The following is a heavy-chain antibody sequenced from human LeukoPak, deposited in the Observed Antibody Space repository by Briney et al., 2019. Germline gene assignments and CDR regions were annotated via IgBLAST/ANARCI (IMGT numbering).Heavy chain of an antibody. D-gene: IGHD4-17*01. J-gene: IGHJ4*02. V-gene: IGHV1-2*06. Sequence: ASVKVSCKASGYTFTGYYMHWVRQAPGQGLEWMGRINPNSGGTNYAQKFQGRVTMTRDTSISTAYMELSRLRSDDTAVYYCAREQYGDYANQYWGQGTLVTVSS. CDR1: GYTFTGYY. CDR3: AREQYGDYANQY. CDR2: INPNSGGT.